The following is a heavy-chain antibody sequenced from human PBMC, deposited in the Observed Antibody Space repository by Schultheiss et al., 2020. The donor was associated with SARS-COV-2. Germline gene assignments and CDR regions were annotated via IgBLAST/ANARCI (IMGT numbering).Heavy chain of an antibody. V-gene: IGHV4-34*01. D-gene: IGHD6-19*01. J-gene: IGHJ4*02. Sequence: SETLSLTCAVYGGSFSGYYWSWIRQPPGKGLEWIGYIYYSGSTYYNPSLKSRVTISVDTSKNQFSLKLSSVTAADTAVYYCATDPRIAVAGTYNWGQGTLVTVSS. CDR2: IYYSGST. CDR3: ATDPRIAVAGTYN. CDR1: GGSFSGYY.